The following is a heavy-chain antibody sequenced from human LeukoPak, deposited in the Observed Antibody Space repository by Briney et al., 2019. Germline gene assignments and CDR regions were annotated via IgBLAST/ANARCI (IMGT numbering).Heavy chain of an antibody. Sequence: GGSLRLSCAASGFTFSSYAMHWVRQAPGKGLEWVAVISYDGSNKYYADSVKGRFTTSRDNSKNTLYLQMNSLRAEDTAVYYCARGNDIAIDYWGQGTLVTVSS. V-gene: IGHV3-30*04. CDR2: ISYDGSNK. CDR3: ARGNDIAIDY. J-gene: IGHJ4*02. D-gene: IGHD3-9*01. CDR1: GFTFSSYA.